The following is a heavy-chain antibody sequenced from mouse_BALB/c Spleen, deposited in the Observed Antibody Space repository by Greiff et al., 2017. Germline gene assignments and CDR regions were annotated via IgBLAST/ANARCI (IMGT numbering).Heavy chain of an antibody. CDR2: INPYNDGT. J-gene: IGHJ3*01. CDR3: ARKGFAY. Sequence: VQLQQPGAELVRPGVSVKLSCKASGYTFTSYVMHWVKQKPGQGLEWIGYINPYNDGTKYNEKFKGKATLTSDKSSSTAYMELSSLTSEDSAVYYCARKGFAYWGQGTLVTVSA. V-gene: IGHV1-14*01. CDR1: GYTFTSYV.